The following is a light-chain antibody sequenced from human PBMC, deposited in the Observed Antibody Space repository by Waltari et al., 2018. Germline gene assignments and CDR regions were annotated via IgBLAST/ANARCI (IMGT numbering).Light chain of an antibody. J-gene: IGLJ3*02. Sequence: QSVLTQPPSASGTPGQRVTISCSGSSSNIGRNYVYWYQQIPGTAPKLLIYRNNQRPSGVPDRFSGSKSGTSASLAISGLRSEDEADYYCAAWDDSLSGPWVFGGGTKLTVL. CDR3: AAWDDSLSGPWV. CDR1: SSNIGRNY. V-gene: IGLV1-47*01. CDR2: RNN.